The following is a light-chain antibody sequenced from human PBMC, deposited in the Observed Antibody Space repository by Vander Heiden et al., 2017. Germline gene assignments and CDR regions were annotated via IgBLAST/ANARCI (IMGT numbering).Light chain of an antibody. V-gene: IGKV1-39*01. CDR1: QSISSY. Sequence: DIQMTQSPSSLSASVGDRVTITCRASQSISSYLNWYQQKPGKAPKLLIFAASSLQSGVPSRFSGSGSGTDFTLTISSLQPEDFATYYCQQSYSYPPYITFGHGTKVDIK. CDR3: QQSYSYPPYIT. J-gene: IGKJ3*01. CDR2: AAS.